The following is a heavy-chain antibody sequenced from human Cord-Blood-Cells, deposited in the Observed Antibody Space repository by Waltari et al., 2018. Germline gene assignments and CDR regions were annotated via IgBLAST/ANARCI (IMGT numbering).Heavy chain of an antibody. CDR1: GFTFSSYW. J-gene: IGHJ1*01. Sequence: EVQLVESGGGLVQPGGSLRLSCAASGFTFSSYWMSWVRQAPGKGLGGGANIKQDGSEKYYVDSVKGRFTISRDNAKNSLYLQMNSLRAEDTAVYYCARDAYSSSLYFQHWGQGTLVTVSS. CDR2: IKQDGSEK. D-gene: IGHD6-6*01. CDR3: ARDAYSSSLYFQH. V-gene: IGHV3-7*01.